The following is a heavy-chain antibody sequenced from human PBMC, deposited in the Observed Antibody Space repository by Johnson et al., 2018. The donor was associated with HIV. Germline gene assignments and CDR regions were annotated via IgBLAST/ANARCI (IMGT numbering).Heavy chain of an antibody. V-gene: IGHV3-66*02. CDR2: IFSVGGA. D-gene: IGHD3-9*01. J-gene: IGHJ3*02. CDR1: GITVSSNY. CDR3: ARDGRDLVTRGSFDI. Sequence: VQLVESGGGLVQPGGSLRLSCAASGITVSSNYMSWDRQAPGKGLEWVSVIFSVGGAYYADSVKGRFIISRDNSKNMLYLHMNRLRPEDTAVYYCARDGRDLVTRGSFDIWGQGTVVTVSS.